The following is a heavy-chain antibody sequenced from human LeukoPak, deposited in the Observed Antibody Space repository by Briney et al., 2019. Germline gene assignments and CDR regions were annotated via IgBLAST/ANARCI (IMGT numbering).Heavy chain of an antibody. CDR3: AKELSVRNQFDY. Sequence: PGGPLRLSCAASGFTFSTYAMSWVRQAPGKGLEWVSGISGSGANTYYADSVKGRFTISRDKSQSMLYLQMNSLRAEDTAVYYCAKELSVRNQFDYWGQGTLVTVSS. J-gene: IGHJ4*02. V-gene: IGHV3-23*01. CDR1: GFTFSTYA. D-gene: IGHD4-4*01. CDR2: ISGSGANT.